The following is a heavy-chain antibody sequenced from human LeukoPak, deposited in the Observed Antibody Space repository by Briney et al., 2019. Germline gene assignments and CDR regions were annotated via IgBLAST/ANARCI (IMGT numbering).Heavy chain of an antibody. CDR3: ARGGSGSGCWFDP. D-gene: IGHD6-19*01. J-gene: IGHJ5*02. CDR2: ISSSSSYI. V-gene: IGHV3-21*01. Sequence: PGGSLRLSCAASGFTFSSYSMNWVRQAPGKGLEWVSSISSSSSYIYYADSVKGRFTISRDNAKNSLYLQMNSLRAEDTAVYYCARGGSGSGCWFDPWGQGTQVTVSP. CDR1: GFTFSSYS.